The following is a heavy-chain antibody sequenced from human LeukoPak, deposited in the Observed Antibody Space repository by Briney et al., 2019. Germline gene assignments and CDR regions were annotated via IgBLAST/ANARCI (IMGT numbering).Heavy chain of an antibody. D-gene: IGHD6-19*01. CDR1: GGSFSGYY. V-gene: IGHV4-34*01. CDR3: ARAGGYSSGWYRS. Sequence: PSETLSLTCAVYGGSFSGYYGSWIRQPPGKGLEWIGEINHSGSTNYNPSLKSRVTISVDTSKNQFSLKLSSVTAADTAVYYCARAGGYSSGWYRSWGQGTMVTVSS. CDR2: INHSGST. J-gene: IGHJ4*02.